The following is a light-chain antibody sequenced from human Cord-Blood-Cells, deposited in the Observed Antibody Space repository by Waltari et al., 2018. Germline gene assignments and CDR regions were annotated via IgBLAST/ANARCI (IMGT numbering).Light chain of an antibody. Sequence: EIVLTQSPATLSLSPGERATLSCRASQSVSSSLAWYKQKPGQAPRLLIYDASNRATGIPARFSGSGSGTDFTLTISSLEPEDFAVYYCHQRSNWPWTFGQGTKVEIK. V-gene: IGKV3-11*01. J-gene: IGKJ1*01. CDR3: HQRSNWPWT. CDR1: QSVSSS. CDR2: DAS.